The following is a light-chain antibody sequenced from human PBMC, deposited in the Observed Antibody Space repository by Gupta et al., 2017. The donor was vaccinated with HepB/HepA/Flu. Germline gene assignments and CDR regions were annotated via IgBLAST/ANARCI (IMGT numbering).Light chain of an antibody. J-gene: IGLJ2*01. CDR1: RGDVGGYNY. V-gene: IGLV2-8*01. CDR2: EVS. CDR3: RSYAGSNNYVI. Sequence: QSALPKPPSASGPPGQSVTISCTGTRGDVGGYNYVSWYQQHPGKAPKLMIYEVSKRPSGVPDRFSGSKSGNTASLTVSGLQAEDEADYYCRSYAGSNNYVIFGGGTKLTVL.